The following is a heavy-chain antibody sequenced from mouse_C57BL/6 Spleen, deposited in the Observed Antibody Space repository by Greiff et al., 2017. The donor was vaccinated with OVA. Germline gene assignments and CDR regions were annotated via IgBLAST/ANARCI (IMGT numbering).Heavy chain of an antibody. CDR2: INPNNGGT. D-gene: IGHD2-3*01. CDR1: GYTFTDYY. J-gene: IGHJ2*01. Sequence: EVKLQQSGPELVKPGASVKISCKASGYTFTDYYMNWVKQSHGKSLEWIGDINPNNGGTSYNQKFKGKATLTVDKSSSTAYMELRSLTSEDSAVYYCASGDGYFDYWGQGTTLTVSS. CDR3: ASGDGYFDY. V-gene: IGHV1-26*01.